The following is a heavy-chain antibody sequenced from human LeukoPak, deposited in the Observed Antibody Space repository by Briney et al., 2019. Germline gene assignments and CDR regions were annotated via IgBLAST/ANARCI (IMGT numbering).Heavy chain of an antibody. CDR3: ARDLYGGNSPYYYYYGMDV. V-gene: IGHV1-2*02. J-gene: IGHJ6*02. CDR2: INPNSGGT. CDR1: GYTFTGYY. D-gene: IGHD4-23*01. Sequence: ASVKVCCKASGYTFTGYYMHWVRQAPGQGLEWMGWINPNSGGTNYAQKFQGRVTMTRDTSISTAYMELSRLRCDDTDVDYCARDLYGGNSPYYYYYGMDVWGQGTTVTVSS.